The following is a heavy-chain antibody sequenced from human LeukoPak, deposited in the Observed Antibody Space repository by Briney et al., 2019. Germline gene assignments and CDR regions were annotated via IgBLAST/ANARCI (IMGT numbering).Heavy chain of an antibody. D-gene: IGHD5-18*01. CDR2: IYYSGST. V-gene: IGHV4-59*01. CDR1: GVSISSYY. Sequence: PSETLSLTCTVSGVSISSYYWSWIRQPPGKELEWIGYIYYSGSTNYNPSLKSRVTISVDTSKNQFPLKLNSVTAADTAVYYCVRDGWTAYDVFDIWGQGTMVTVSS. CDR3: VRDGWTAYDVFDI. J-gene: IGHJ3*02.